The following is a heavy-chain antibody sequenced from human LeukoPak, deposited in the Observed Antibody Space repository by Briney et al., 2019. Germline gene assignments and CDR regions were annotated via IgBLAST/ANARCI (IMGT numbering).Heavy chain of an antibody. CDR2: IYSGGNT. D-gene: IGHD3-3*01. Sequence: GGSLRLSCAVSGFTVSSNYMTWVRQAPGKGLEWVSVIYSGGNTYYADSVKGRFTLSRDNSKNTLYLQMNSLRAEDTAVYYCARVVLYYDFWSAYFHDWGQGTLVTVSS. CDR1: GFTVSSNY. V-gene: IGHV3-66*01. CDR3: ARVVLYYDFWSAYFHD. J-gene: IGHJ4*02.